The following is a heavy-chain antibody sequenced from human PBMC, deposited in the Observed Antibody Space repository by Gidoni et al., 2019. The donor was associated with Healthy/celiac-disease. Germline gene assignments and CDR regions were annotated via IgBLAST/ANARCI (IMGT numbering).Heavy chain of an antibody. CDR1: GFTFSSYA. CDR3: AKVEGYCSGGSCYRFHFDY. CDR2: ISGSGGIT. J-gene: IGHJ4*02. D-gene: IGHD2-15*01. V-gene: IGHV3-23*01. Sequence: EVQLLESGGGLVQPGGSLRLSCAASGFTFSSYAMSWVRQAPGKGLGWVSSISGSGGITYYADSVKGRFTISRDNSKNTLYLQMNSLRAEDTAVYYCAKVEGYCSGGSCYRFHFDYWGQGTLVTVSS.